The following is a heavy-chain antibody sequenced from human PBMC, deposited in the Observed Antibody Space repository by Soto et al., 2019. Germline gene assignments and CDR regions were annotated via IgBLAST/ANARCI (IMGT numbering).Heavy chain of an antibody. V-gene: IGHV3-11*01. CDR1: GFTFSDYY. D-gene: IGHD3-3*01. CDR3: ARALRFLQWCPPVDYMDV. J-gene: IGHJ6*03. CDR2: SSSSGSTI. Sequence: QVQLVESGGGLVKPGGSLRLSCAASGFTFSDYYMSWIRQAPGKGLEWVSYSSSSGSTIYYADSVNGRFTISRDNAKNSLYLQMTRLRAEDTAVYYGARALRFLQWCPPVDYMDVWGKGTTVTVSS.